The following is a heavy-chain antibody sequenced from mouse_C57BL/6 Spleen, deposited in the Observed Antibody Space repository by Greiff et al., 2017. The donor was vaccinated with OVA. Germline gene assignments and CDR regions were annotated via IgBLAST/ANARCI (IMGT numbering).Heavy chain of an antibody. CDR1: GYTFTSYW. J-gene: IGHJ2*01. V-gene: IGHV1-53*01. Sequence: VQLQQPGTELVKPGASVKLSCKASGYTFTSYWMHWVKQRPGQGLEWIGNINPSNGGTNYNEKFKSKATLTVDKSSSTAYMQLSSLTSEDSAVYYCARGGWYYDYDVDFDYWGQGTTLTVSS. CDR3: ARGGWYYDYDVDFDY. D-gene: IGHD2-4*01. CDR2: INPSNGGT.